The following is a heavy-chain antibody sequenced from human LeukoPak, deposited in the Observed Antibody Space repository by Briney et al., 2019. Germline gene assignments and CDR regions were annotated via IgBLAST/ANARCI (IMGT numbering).Heavy chain of an antibody. J-gene: IGHJ4*02. CDR3: AAHYYYDSSGPPHY. D-gene: IGHD3-22*01. CDR2: MNPNSGNT. Sequence: ASVKVSCKASGYTFTSYDINWVRQATGQGLEWMGWMNPNSGNTGYAQKFQGRVTMTEDTSTDTAYMELSSLRSEDTAVYYCAAHYYYDSSGPPHYWGQGTLVTVSS. CDR1: GYTFTSYD. V-gene: IGHV1-8*02.